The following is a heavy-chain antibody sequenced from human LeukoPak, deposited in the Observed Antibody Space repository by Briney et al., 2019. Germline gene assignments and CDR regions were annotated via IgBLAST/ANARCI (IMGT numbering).Heavy chain of an antibody. CDR2: MNPNSGNT. CDR1: GYTFTSYD. J-gene: IGHJ6*02. CDR3: ARGGSLYDDFWSGYYYYYYGMDV. Sequence: ASVKVSCKASGYTFTSYDINWVRQATGQGLEWMGWMNPNSGNTGYAQKFQGRVTMIRNTSISTAYMELSSLRSEDTAVYYCARGGSLYDDFWSGYYYYYYGMDVWGQGTTVTVSS. V-gene: IGHV1-8*01. D-gene: IGHD3-3*01.